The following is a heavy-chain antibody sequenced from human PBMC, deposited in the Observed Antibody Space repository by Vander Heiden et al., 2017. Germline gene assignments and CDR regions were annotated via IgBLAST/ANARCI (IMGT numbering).Heavy chain of an antibody. V-gene: IGHV3-30*18. J-gene: IGHJ6*02. CDR2: ISYDGSNK. CDR1: GFTFSGYG. CDR3: AKDRHDYYYYYGMDV. Sequence: QGQLVESGGGVVQPGRSLRLSCAASGFTFSGYGMHWVRQAPGKGLEWVAVISYDGSNKYYADSVKGRFTISRDNSKNTLYLQMNSLRAEDTAVYYCAKDRHDYYYYYGMDVWGQGTTVTVSS.